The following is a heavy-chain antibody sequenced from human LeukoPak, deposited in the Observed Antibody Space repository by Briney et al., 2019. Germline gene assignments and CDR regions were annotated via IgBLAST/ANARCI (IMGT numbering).Heavy chain of an antibody. J-gene: IGHJ4*02. V-gene: IGHV3-23*01. Sequence: PGGSLRLSCAASGFTFSSYAMSWVRQAPGKGLEWVSAISGSGGSTYYADSVKGRFTISRDNAKNSLYLQMNSLRAEDTAVYYCARDWYTYYYDSSGYYPYPDYWGQGTLVTVSS. CDR1: GFTFSSYA. D-gene: IGHD3-22*01. CDR2: ISGSGGST. CDR3: ARDWYTYYYDSSGYYPYPDY.